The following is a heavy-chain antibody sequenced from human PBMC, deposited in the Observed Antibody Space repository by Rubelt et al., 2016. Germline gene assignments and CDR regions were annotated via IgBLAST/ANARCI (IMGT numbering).Heavy chain of an antibody. J-gene: IGHJ2*01. Sequence: PGGSLRLSCAASGFTFSTYGMHWVRQAPGKGLVWVARINSDGSSTDNADSVKGRFTISRDYADDTLHLQMNSLRAEDTAVYYCARDLLSSTSNSVWYFDLWGRGTLVTVSS. V-gene: IGHV3-74*01. CDR1: GFTFSTYG. CDR2: INSDGSST. CDR3: ARDLLSSTSNSVWYFDL. D-gene: IGHD2-2*01.